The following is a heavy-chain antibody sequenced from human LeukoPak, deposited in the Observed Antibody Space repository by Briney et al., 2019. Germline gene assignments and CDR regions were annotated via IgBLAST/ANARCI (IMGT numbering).Heavy chain of an antibody. V-gene: IGHV1-18*01. CDR3: ARGYDSSSERGNFDY. D-gene: IGHD3-22*01. Sequence: ASVKVSCKASGYTFTSYTINWVRQAPGQGLEWMGWISAYNGNTDYAQNLQGRVTMTTETSTSTAYMELRSLRSDDTAVYYCARGYDSSSERGNFDYWGQGTLVTVSS. CDR1: GYTFTSYT. CDR2: ISAYNGNT. J-gene: IGHJ4*02.